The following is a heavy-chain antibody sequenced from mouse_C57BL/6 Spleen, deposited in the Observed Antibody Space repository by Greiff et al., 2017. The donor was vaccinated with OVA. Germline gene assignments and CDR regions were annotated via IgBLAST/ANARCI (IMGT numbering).Heavy chain of an antibody. V-gene: IGHV3-6*01. CDR1: GYSITSGYY. CDR3: ARGPIYYGFYYAMDY. CDR2: ISYDGSN. D-gene: IGHD2-1*01. Sequence: EVKLMESGPGLVKPSQSLSLTCSVTGYSITSGYYWNWIRQFPGNKLEWMGYISYDGSNNYNPSLKNRISITRDTSKNQFFLKLNSVTTEDTATYYCARGPIYYGFYYAMDYWGQGTSVTVSS. J-gene: IGHJ4*01.